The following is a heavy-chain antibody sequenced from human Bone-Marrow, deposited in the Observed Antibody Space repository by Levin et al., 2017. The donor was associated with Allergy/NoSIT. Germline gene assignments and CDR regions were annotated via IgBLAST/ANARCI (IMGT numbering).Heavy chain of an antibody. J-gene: IGHJ4*02. D-gene: IGHD2-15*01. CDR1: GGTFSSYA. CDR2: IIPIFGTA. Sequence: SVKVSCKASGGTFSSYAISWVRQAPGQGLEWMGGIIPIFGTANYAQKFQGRVTITADESTSTAYMELSSLRSEDTAVYYCARVLCSGGSCYFDYWGQGTLVTVSS. V-gene: IGHV1-69*13. CDR3: ARVLCSGGSCYFDY.